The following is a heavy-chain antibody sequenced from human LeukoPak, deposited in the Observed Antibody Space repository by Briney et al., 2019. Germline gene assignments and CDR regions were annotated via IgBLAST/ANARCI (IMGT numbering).Heavy chain of an antibody. CDR2: INDVGSHI. CDR3: ARDATYYLRYGYFDC. CDR1: GFTYSNSA. D-gene: IGHD5/OR15-5a*01. Sequence: GGSLRLSCAASGFTYSNSAMNWVRQAPGKELEWVSSINDVGSHIYYADSVRGRFTISRDNAKTSVYLQMNNLRPEDTAVYYCARDATYYLRYGYFDCWGHGTLVTVPS. V-gene: IGHV3-21*01. J-gene: IGHJ4*01.